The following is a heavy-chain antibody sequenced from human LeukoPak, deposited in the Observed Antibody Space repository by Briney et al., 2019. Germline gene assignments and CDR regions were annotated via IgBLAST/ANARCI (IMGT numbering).Heavy chain of an antibody. V-gene: IGHV3-23*01. CDR2: ISVSGDST. CDR1: GFTFNSYL. J-gene: IGHJ4*02. Sequence: PGGSLRLSCAASGFTFNSYLMSWVRQAPGKELEWVAGISVSGDSTYYGDSVKGRFTISRDNSKNTLYLQINSLRAEDTAVYYCATLGPDSSGYYRVDYWGQGTLVTVSS. CDR3: ATLGPDSSGYYRVDY. D-gene: IGHD3-22*01.